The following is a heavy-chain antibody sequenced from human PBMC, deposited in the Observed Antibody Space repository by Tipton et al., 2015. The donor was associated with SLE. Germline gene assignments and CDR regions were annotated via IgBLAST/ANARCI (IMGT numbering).Heavy chain of an antibody. J-gene: IGHJ4*01. V-gene: IGHV1-18*01. CDR2: ISAYNSNT. Sequence: QLQLVQSGAEVKKPGASVKVSCKASGYTFSSYGISWVLQAPGQGLEWMGWISAYNSNTNYAQKLQGRVTMTTDTSTSTAYMELRSLRSDDTAVYCCARDFSFLSCSALDWGQGTLVTVSS. CDR1: GYTFSSYG. CDR3: ARDFSFLSCSALD. D-gene: IGHD6-6*01.